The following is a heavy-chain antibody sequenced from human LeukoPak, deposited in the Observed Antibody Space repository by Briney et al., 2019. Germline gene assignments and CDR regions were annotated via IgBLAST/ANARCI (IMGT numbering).Heavy chain of an antibody. CDR3: AARRGYSYVARDY. CDR2: INHSGST. CDR1: GGSFSGYY. D-gene: IGHD5-18*01. V-gene: IGHV4-34*01. Sequence: KTSETLSLTCAVYGGSFSGYYWSWIRQPPGKGLEWIGEINHSGSTNYNPSLKSRVTISVDTSKNQFSLKLSSVTAADTAAYYCAARRGYSYVARDYWGQGTLVTVSS. J-gene: IGHJ4*02.